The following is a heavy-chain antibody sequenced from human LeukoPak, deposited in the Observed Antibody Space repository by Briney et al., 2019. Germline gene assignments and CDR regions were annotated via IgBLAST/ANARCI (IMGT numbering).Heavy chain of an antibody. CDR2: IYTGGST. CDR3: ARETGWNYYDSSGYSSIFDY. V-gene: IGHV4-4*07. Sequence: SETLSLTSTVSGGSINSYFWTWIRQPAGRGLEWIGRIYTGGSTYYNPSLKSRVTISVDTSKNQFSLKLSSVTAADTAVYYCARETGWNYYDSSGYSSIFDYWGQGTLVTVPS. D-gene: IGHD3-22*01. J-gene: IGHJ4*02. CDR1: GGSINSYF.